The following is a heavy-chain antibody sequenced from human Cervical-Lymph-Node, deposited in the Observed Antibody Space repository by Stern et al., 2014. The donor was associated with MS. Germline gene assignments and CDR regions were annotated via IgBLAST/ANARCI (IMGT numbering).Heavy chain of an antibody. D-gene: IGHD6-19*01. Sequence: QLVQSGAEVKTPGASVKLSCKASGHTFTSYYMPWVRPAPGQGLEWMGIINPSGGSTSYAQKFQGRVTMTRDTSTSTVYMEVSSLRSEDTAVYYCAREVAGHRLGMMDVWGQGTSVIVSS. V-gene: IGHV1-46*01. J-gene: IGHJ6*02. CDR1: GHTFTSYY. CDR3: AREVAGHRLGMMDV. CDR2: INPSGGST.